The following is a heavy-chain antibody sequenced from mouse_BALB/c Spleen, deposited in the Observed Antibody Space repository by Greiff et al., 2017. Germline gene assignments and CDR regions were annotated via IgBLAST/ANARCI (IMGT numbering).Heavy chain of an antibody. CDR1: GYTFTSYV. CDR2: INPYNDGT. D-gene: IGHD2-2*01. CDR3: AREREWLTLYYAMDY. V-gene: IGHV1-14*01. J-gene: IGHJ4*01. Sequence: VQLQQSGPELVKPGASVKMSCKASGYTFTSYVMHWVKQKPGQGLEWIGYINPYNDGTKYNEKFKGKATLTSDKSSSTAYMELSSLTSEDSAVYYCAREREWLTLYYAMDYWGQGTSVTVSS.